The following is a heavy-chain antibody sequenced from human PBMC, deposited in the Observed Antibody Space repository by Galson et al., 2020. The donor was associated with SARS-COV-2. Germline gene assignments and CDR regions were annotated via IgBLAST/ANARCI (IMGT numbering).Heavy chain of an antibody. CDR1: GFTFNSYW. Sequence: GESLKISCAASGFTFNSYWMSWVRQAPGKGLEWVANIKQDGSEKYYVDSVKGRFTISRDNAKNSLYLQMNSLRAEDTAVYYCARGGGSGWLVLFDYWGQGTLVTVSS. CDR2: IKQDGSEK. V-gene: IGHV3-7*04. J-gene: IGHJ4*02. CDR3: ARGGGSGWLVLFDY. D-gene: IGHD6-19*01.